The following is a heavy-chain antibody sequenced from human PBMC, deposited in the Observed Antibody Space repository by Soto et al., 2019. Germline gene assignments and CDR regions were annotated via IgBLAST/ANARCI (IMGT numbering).Heavy chain of an antibody. CDR2: IYYSGST. V-gene: IGHV4-59*01. CDR1: GGSISSYY. Sequence: SETLSLTCTVSGGSISSYYWSWIRQPPGKGLEWIGYIYYSGSTNYNPSLKSRVTISVDTSKNQFALKLSSVTAADTAVYYCARLDVRGSWYDSSAFDIWGQGTMLTVSS. J-gene: IGHJ3*02. CDR3: ARLDVRGSWYDSSAFDI. D-gene: IGHD6-13*01.